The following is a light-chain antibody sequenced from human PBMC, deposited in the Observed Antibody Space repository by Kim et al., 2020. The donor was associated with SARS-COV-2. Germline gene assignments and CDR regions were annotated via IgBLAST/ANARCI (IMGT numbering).Light chain of an antibody. Sequence: RVIISCTGSSSNIGAGYYVHWYQQLPGTAPKLLIYGNNNRPSGVPDRFSGSKSGTSASLAITGLQAEDEADYYCQSYDSSLSAYVFGTGTKVTVL. CDR1: SSNIGAGYY. CDR3: QSYDSSLSAYV. CDR2: GNN. V-gene: IGLV1-40*01. J-gene: IGLJ1*01.